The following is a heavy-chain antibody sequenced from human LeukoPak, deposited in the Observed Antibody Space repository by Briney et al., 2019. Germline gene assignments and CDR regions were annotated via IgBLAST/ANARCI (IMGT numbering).Heavy chain of an antibody. V-gene: IGHV3-66*01. J-gene: IGHJ4*02. D-gene: IGHD3-10*01. CDR1: GFTVSSND. CDR3: ARGSFGMVRGVIEY. CDR2: IYSGGST. Sequence: GGSLRLSCAASGFTVSSNDMSWVRQAPGKGLEWVSVIYSGGSTYYADSVKGRFTISRDNSKNTLYLQMNSLRAEDTAVYYCARGSFGMVRGVIEYWGQGTLVTVSS.